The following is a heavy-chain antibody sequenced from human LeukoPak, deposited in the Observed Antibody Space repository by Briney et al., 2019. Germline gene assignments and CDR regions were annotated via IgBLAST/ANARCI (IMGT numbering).Heavy chain of an antibody. Sequence: ASVKVSCKASGGTFSSYAISWVRQAPGQGLEWMGGIIPIFGTANYAQKFLGRVTITADESTSTAYMELSSLRSEDTAVYYCARDKGPDAAGPFDYWGQGTLVTVSS. CDR3: ARDKGPDAAGPFDY. CDR1: GGTFSSYA. J-gene: IGHJ4*02. V-gene: IGHV1-69*13. CDR2: IIPIFGTA. D-gene: IGHD6-19*01.